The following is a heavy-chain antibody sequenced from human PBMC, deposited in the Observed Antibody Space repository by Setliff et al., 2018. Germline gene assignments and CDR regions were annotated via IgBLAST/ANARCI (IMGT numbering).Heavy chain of an antibody. D-gene: IGHD3-22*01. CDR1: GFTFSTYA. Sequence: GGSLRLSCVVSGFTFSTYAMSWVRQAPGKGLEWVSAISGGSGRTYYADSVKGRFTISRDNSRDTVFLQMNNVRTEDTALYYCARGEKYYSDSSGYSLDFWGQGTLVTVSS. CDR3: ARGEKYYSDSSGYSLDF. J-gene: IGHJ4*02. V-gene: IGHV3-23*01. CDR2: ISGGSGRT.